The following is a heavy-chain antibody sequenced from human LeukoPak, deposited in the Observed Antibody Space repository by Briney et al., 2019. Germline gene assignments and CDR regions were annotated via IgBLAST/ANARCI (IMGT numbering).Heavy chain of an antibody. D-gene: IGHD3-16*01. CDR3: ARMDDLGGMDV. Sequence: ASVKASCKASGYTFTGYYMHWVRQAPGQGLEWMGWINPNSGGTNHAQKFQGRVTMTRDTSIGTAYMELSRLRSDDTAVYYCARMDDLGGMDVWGQGTTVTVSS. CDR1: GYTFTGYY. J-gene: IGHJ6*02. CDR2: INPNSGGT. V-gene: IGHV1-2*02.